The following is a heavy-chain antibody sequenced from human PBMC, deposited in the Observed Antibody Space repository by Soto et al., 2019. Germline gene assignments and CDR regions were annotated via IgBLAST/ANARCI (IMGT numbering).Heavy chain of an antibody. CDR1: GDSISTYY. CDR3: AAGSNRPEFDY. Sequence: SETLSLTCTVSGDSISTYYWSWIRQPPGKGLEWIGYIYYSGSTNQNPSLKSRLTISVDTSKKQLSLKLSSVTAADTAVYYCAAGSNRPEFDYWGQGILVTVSS. V-gene: IGHV4-59*12. D-gene: IGHD4-4*01. J-gene: IGHJ4*02. CDR2: IYYSGST.